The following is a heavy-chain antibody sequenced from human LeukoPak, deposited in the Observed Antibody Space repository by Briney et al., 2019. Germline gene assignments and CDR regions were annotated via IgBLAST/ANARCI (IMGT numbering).Heavy chain of an antibody. CDR1: GFTFSSYS. CDR3: PRNLMTYYGMDV. D-gene: IGHD3-16*01. Sequence: PGGSLRLSCAASGFTFSSYSMNWVRQAPGKGLECVSSISSSSSYIYYADSVKGRFTISRDNAKNSLFLQMNSLRAEDTAVYYCPRNLMTYYGMDVWGQGTTVTVSS. CDR2: ISSSSSYI. V-gene: IGHV3-21*01. J-gene: IGHJ6*02.